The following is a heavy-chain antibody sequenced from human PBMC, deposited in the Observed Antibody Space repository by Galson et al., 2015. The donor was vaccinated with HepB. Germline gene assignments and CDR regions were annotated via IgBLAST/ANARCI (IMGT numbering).Heavy chain of an antibody. D-gene: IGHD3-22*01. V-gene: IGHV2-70*01. CDR3: ARDYYDSSGYYPFPYYGMDV. J-gene: IGHJ6*02. CDR2: IDWDDDK. CDR1: GFSLSTSGMR. Sequence: PALVKPTQTLTLTCTFSGFSLSTSGMRVGWIRQPPGKALEWLALIDWDDDKYYSTSLKTRLTISKDTSKNQVVLTMTNMDPVDTATYYCARDYYDSSGYYPFPYYGMDVWGQGTTVTVSS.